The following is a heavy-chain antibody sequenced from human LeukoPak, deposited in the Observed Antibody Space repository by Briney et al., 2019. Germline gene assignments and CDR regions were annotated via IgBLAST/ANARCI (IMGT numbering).Heavy chain of an antibody. CDR3: ARGYIVRGMDV. CDR2: ISSSGRTR. CDR1: GFTSSSDE. V-gene: IGHV3-48*03. J-gene: IGHJ6*02. D-gene: IGHD5-18*01. Sequence: GGSLRLSCAASGFTSSSDEMNWVRQVPGKGLEWVSYISSSGRTRYYADSVKGRFTIYRENVKNSLYLQMDGVKAEDTALYYCARGYIVRGMDVWGQGTTVIVSS.